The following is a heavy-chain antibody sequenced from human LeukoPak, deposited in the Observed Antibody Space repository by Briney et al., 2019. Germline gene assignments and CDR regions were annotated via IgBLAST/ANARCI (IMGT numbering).Heavy chain of an antibody. V-gene: IGHV3-30*02. D-gene: IGHD3-16*01. CDR1: GFTFSSYG. J-gene: IGHJ6*03. CDR2: IRYDGSNK. Sequence: GGSLRLSCAASGFTFSSYGMHWVRQAPGKGLEWVAFIRYDGSNKYYADSVKGRFTISRDNSKNTLYLQMNSLRAEDTAVYYCAKVGGSQRYYYYMDVWGKGTTVTVSS. CDR3: AKVGGSQRYYYYMDV.